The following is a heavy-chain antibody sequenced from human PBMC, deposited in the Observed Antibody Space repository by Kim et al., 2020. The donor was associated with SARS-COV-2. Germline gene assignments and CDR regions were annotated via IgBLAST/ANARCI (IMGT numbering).Heavy chain of an antibody. Sequence: GESLKISCKGSGYSFTSYWISWVRQMPGKGLEWMGRIDPSDSYTNYSPSFQGHVTISADKSISTAYLQWSSLKASDTAMYYCARHLNLRSNHPDYWGQGTLVTVSS. V-gene: IGHV5-10-1*01. D-gene: IGHD3-3*01. CDR3: ARHLNLRSNHPDY. J-gene: IGHJ4*02. CDR2: IDPSDSYT. CDR1: GYSFTSYW.